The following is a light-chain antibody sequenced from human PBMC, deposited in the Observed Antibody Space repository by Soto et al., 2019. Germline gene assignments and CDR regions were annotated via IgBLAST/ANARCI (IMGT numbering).Light chain of an antibody. V-gene: IGKV3-11*01. CDR3: QQRSGWYT. Sequence: DIVLTQSPATLSLSPGERSTLSCRASQSVSSYLAWYQQKPGQAPRLLIYDASNRATGIPARFSGSGSGTDFTLTISILEPEDFAIYYCQQRSGWYTFGQGTKLESK. J-gene: IGKJ2*01. CDR2: DAS. CDR1: QSVSSY.